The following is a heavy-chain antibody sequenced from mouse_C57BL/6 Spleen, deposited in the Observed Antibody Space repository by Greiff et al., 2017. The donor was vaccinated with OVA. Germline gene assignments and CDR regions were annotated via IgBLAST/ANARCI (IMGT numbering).Heavy chain of an antibody. CDR2: INPYNGGT. Sequence: EVQLQQSGPVLVKPGASVKMSCKASGYTFTDYYMNWVKQSHGKSLEWIGVINPYNGGTSYNQKFKGKATLTVDKSSSTAYMELNSLTSEDSAVYYCARNTVVAHWYFDVWGTGTTVTVSS. V-gene: IGHV1-19*01. D-gene: IGHD1-1*01. CDR1: GYTFTDYY. J-gene: IGHJ1*03. CDR3: ARNTVVAHWYFDV.